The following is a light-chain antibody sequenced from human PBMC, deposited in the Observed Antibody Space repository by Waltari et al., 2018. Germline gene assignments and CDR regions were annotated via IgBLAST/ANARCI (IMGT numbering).Light chain of an antibody. Sequence: ILMTQSPATLSLSPEETSTLSCKASQSIGNYLAWYQQKPGKAPRLLIYYTSNRASGIPDRFSGSGSGTEFTLTISSLDPEDVGVYYCQRYNDWPLTFGGGTKVEIK. CDR1: QSIGNY. J-gene: IGKJ4*01. CDR3: QRYNDWPLT. V-gene: IGKV3D-15*01. CDR2: YTS.